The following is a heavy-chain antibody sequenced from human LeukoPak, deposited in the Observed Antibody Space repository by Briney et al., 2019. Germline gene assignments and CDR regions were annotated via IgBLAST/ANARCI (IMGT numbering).Heavy chain of an antibody. J-gene: IGHJ5*02. Sequence: SETLSLTCTVSGGSISSGDYYWSWIRQPPGKGLEWIGYIYYSGSTYYNPSLKSRVTISVDTSKNQFSLKLSSVTAADTAVYYCAREDIYCSSTSCPGNWFDPWGQGTLVTVSS. D-gene: IGHD2-2*01. CDR2: IYYSGST. V-gene: IGHV4-30-4*08. CDR1: GGSISSGDYY. CDR3: AREDIYCSSTSCPGNWFDP.